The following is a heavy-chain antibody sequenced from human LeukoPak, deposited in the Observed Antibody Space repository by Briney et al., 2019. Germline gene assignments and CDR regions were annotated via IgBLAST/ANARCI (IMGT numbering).Heavy chain of an antibody. CDR1: GGSFGAYY. CDR2: INHSEST. CDR3: AGPGAGDLDY. J-gene: IGHJ4*02. D-gene: IGHD3-10*01. V-gene: IGHV4-34*01. Sequence: PSETLSLTCAVYGGSFGAYYWSWIRQPPGKGLEWIGEINHSESTNYNPSLKSRVTISVDTFKNHFSLKLSSVTAADTAVYYCAGPGAGDLDYWGQGTLVTVSS.